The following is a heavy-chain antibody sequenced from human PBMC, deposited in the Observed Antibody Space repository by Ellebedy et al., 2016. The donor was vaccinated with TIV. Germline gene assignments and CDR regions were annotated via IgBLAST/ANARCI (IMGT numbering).Heavy chain of an antibody. CDR1: GYTFTSYG. Sequence: AASVKVSCKASGYTFTSYGISWVRQAPGQGLEWMGWISAYNGNTNYAQKLQGRVTMTTDTSTSTAYMELRSLRSDDTAVYYCARDRVVVGAIGPRDYWGQGTLVTVSS. J-gene: IGHJ4*02. CDR2: ISAYNGNT. D-gene: IGHD1-26*01. CDR3: ARDRVVVGAIGPRDY. V-gene: IGHV1-18*01.